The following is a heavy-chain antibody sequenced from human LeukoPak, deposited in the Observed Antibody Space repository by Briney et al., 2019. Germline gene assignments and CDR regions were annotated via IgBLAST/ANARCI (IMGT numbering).Heavy chain of an antibody. CDR1: GFTVSSNY. CDR3: ASPKPPVVAATSYCYYYGMDV. Sequence: GGSLRLSCAASGFTVSSNYMSWVRQAPGKGLEWVSVIYSGGSTYYADSVKGRFTISRDNSKNTLYLQMNSLRAEDTAVYYCASPKPPVVAATSYCYYYGMDVWGQGTTVTVSS. V-gene: IGHV3-66*01. CDR2: IYSGGST. D-gene: IGHD2-15*01. J-gene: IGHJ6*02.